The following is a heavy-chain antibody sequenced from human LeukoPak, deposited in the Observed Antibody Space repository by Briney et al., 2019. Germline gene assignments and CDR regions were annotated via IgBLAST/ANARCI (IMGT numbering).Heavy chain of an antibody. V-gene: IGHV4-34*01. D-gene: IGHD3-16*02. CDR3: ARGPEYDYIWGSYRRSNWFDP. CDR2: INHSGST. CDR1: GGSFKGYY. Sequence: SETLSLTCAVYGGSFKGYYWRWIPPPPGEGLEWSGEINHSGSTNDNPSLKSRVTISVDTSQNQFSLKLISVTATDTAVYYCARGPEYDYIWGSYRRSNWFDPWGQGTLVTVSS. J-gene: IGHJ5*02.